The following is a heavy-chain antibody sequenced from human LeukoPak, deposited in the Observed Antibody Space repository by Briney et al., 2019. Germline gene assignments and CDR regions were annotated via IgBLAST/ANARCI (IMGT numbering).Heavy chain of an antibody. J-gene: IGHJ3*02. CDR2: IIPIFGIA. Sequence: SVKVSCKASGGTFSSYAISWVRQAPGQGLEWMGRIIPIFGIANYAQKFQGRVTITADKSTSTAYMELSSLRSEDTAVYYCPSPSNCSSTSCYRDAFDIWGQGTMVTVSS. D-gene: IGHD2-2*01. CDR3: PSPSNCSSTSCYRDAFDI. CDR1: GGTFSSYA. V-gene: IGHV1-69*04.